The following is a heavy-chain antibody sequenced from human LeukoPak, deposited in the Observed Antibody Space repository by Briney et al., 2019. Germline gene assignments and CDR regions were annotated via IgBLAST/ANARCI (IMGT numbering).Heavy chain of an antibody. CDR2: ISWNSGSI. Sequence: QPGGSLRLSCAASGFTFDDYAMHWVRQAPGKGLEWVSGISWNSGSIGYADSVKGRFTISRDNAKNSLYLQMNSLRAEDTAVYYCARDGPYYDFWSGYFIEVDYWGQGTLVTVSP. V-gene: IGHV3-9*01. CDR3: ARDGPYYDFWSGYFIEVDY. D-gene: IGHD3-3*01. CDR1: GFTFDDYA. J-gene: IGHJ4*02.